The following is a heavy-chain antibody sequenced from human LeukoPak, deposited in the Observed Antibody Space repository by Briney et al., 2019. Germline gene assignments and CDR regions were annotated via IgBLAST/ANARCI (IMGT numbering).Heavy chain of an antibody. V-gene: IGHV1-2*02. Sequence: GASVKVSCKASGYTFTGYYMHWVRQAPGQGLEWMGWINPNSGGTNYAQKFQGRVTMTRDTSISTAYMELSRLRSDDTAVYYCARAKSGSYYGPDHWGQGTLVTVSS. CDR3: ARAKSGSYYGPDH. CDR2: INPNSGGT. J-gene: IGHJ4*02. CDR1: GYTFTGYY. D-gene: IGHD1-26*01.